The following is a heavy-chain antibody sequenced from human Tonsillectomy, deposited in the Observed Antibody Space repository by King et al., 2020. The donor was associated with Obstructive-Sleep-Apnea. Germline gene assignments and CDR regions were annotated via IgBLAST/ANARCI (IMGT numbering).Heavy chain of an antibody. J-gene: IGHJ4*02. V-gene: IGHV3-43D*03. D-gene: IGHD6-13*01. CDR1: GFTFDDYA. Sequence: VQLVESGGVVGQPGGSLRLSCAASGFTFDDYAMHWVRQAPGKGLEWVYLISWDGGSTYYADSVKGRFTISRDSSKNSLYLQMNSLRPEDTALYYCAKGRYSSTWYTFDDWGQGTLVTVSS. CDR2: ISWDGGST. CDR3: AKGRYSSTWYTFDD.